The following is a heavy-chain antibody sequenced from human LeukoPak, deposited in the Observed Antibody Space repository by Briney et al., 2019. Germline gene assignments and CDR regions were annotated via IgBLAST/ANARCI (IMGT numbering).Heavy chain of an antibody. CDR3: ARGTLWFGELLAY. D-gene: IGHD3-10*01. J-gene: IGHJ4*02. CDR1: GGSFSGYY. V-gene: IGHV4-34*01. Sequence: PSETLSLTCAVYGGSFSGYYWSWIRQPPGKGLEWIGEINRSGSTNYNPSLKSRVTISVDTSKNQFSLKLSSVTAAGTAVYYCARGTLWFGELLAYWGQGTLVTVSS. CDR2: INRSGST.